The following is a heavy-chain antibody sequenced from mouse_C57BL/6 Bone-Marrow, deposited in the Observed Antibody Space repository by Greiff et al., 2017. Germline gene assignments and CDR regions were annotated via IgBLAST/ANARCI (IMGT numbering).Heavy chain of an antibody. J-gene: IGHJ2*01. CDR1: GYTFTSYW. CDR2: IDPSDSYT. Sequence: QVQLQQPGAELVMPGASVKLSCKASGYTFTSYWMHWVKQRPGQGLEWIGEIDPSDSYTNYNQKFKGKSTLTVDKSSSTAYMQLSSLTSEDSAVYYFARRDDGGPPDYWGQGTTLTVSS. CDR3: ARRDDGGPPDY. D-gene: IGHD2-3*01. V-gene: IGHV1-69*01.